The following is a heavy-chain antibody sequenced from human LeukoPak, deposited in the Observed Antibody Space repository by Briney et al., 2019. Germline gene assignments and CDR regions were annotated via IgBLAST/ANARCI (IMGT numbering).Heavy chain of an antibody. Sequence: GGSLRLSCAASGFTFSNYWMSWVRQAPGKGLEWVANIKQDGSEKYYVDSVKGRFTISRDNAKNSLFLQMNSLRAEDTAVYYCARGVYFDWLLVDYWGHGTLVTVSS. J-gene: IGHJ4*01. V-gene: IGHV3-7*01. CDR1: GFTFSNYW. CDR2: IKQDGSEK. D-gene: IGHD3-9*01. CDR3: ARGVYFDWLLVDY.